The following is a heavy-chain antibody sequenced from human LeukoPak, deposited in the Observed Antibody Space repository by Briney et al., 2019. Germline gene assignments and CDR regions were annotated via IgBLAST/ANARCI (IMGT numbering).Heavy chain of an antibody. Sequence: SETLSLTCTVSGGSISSSSYYWGWIRQPPGKGLEWIGSIYYSGSTYYNPSLKSRVTISVDTSKNQFSLKLSSVTAADTAVYYCARVPHDYYYMDVWGKGTTVTVSS. CDR2: IYYSGST. CDR1: GGSISSSSYY. V-gene: IGHV4-39*07. J-gene: IGHJ6*03. CDR3: ARVPHDYYYMDV.